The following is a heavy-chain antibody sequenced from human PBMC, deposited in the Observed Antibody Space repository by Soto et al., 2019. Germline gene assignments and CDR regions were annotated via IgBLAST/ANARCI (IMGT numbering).Heavy chain of an antibody. V-gene: IGHV4-59*08. CDR3: ARHGSSGDSSSSWADY. J-gene: IGHJ4*02. Sequence: SETLSLTCTVSGGSISSYYWSWIRQPPGKGLEWIGYIYYSGSTNYNPSLKSRVTISVDTSKNQFSLKLSSVTAADTAVYYCARHGSSGDSSSSWADYWGQGTLVTVSS. CDR1: GGSISSYY. CDR2: IYYSGST. D-gene: IGHD6-6*01.